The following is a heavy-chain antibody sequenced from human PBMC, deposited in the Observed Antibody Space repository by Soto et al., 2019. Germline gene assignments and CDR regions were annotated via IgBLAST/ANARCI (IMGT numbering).Heavy chain of an antibody. V-gene: IGHV4-4*07. Sequence: SETLSLTYSVSGASISNFYWSWIRQSAGKGLEWIGRLYTRGTTDYNPSLKSRVTMSIDTSKNRVSLSLTSVTAADTAVYYCAKGGTYYFDSWGQGIVVTVSS. CDR2: LYTRGTT. CDR1: GASISNFY. CDR3: AKGGTYYFDS. D-gene: IGHD3-16*01. J-gene: IGHJ4*02.